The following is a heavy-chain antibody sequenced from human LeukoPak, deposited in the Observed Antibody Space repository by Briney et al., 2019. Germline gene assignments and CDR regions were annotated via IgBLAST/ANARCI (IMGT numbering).Heavy chain of an antibody. J-gene: IGHJ4*02. CDR2: IYYNGIT. Sequence: PSETLSLTCSVSGGSITSTIHYWAWIRQPPGKGLEWIAGIYYNGITYYNASLESRVTMSVDTSRNQFSLRLRSVSAADTSVYYCARQPTVRRGAVASNFDYWGQGTLVTVSS. CDR3: ARQPTVRRGAVASNFDY. D-gene: IGHD6-19*01. V-gene: IGHV4-39*01. CDR1: GGSITSTIHY.